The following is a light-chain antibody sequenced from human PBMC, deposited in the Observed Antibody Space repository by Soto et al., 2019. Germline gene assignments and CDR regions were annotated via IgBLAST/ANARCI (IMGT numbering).Light chain of an antibody. CDR3: GSYAGSNNYV. Sequence: QSALTQPPSASGSPGQSVTISCTGISSEVGAYKFVSWYQQHPGKAPKLLVYEVNKRPSGVPDRFSGSKSGNTASLTVSGLQTEDEADYYCGSYAGSNNYVFGTGTKLTVL. V-gene: IGLV2-8*01. CDR2: EVN. CDR1: SSEVGAYKF. J-gene: IGLJ1*01.